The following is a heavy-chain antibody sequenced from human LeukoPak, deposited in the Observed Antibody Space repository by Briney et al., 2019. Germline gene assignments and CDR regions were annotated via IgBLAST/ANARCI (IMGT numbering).Heavy chain of an antibody. CDR1: GGSISSYY. J-gene: IGHJ4*02. CDR3: ARLSSYYFDY. V-gene: IGHV4-59*08. Sequence: SETLSLICTVSGGSISSYYWSWIRQPPGKGLEWIGYIYYSGSTNYNPSLKSRVTISVDTSKNQFSLKLSSVTAADTAVYYCARLSSYYFDYWGQGTLVTVSS. D-gene: IGHD3-16*02. CDR2: IYYSGST.